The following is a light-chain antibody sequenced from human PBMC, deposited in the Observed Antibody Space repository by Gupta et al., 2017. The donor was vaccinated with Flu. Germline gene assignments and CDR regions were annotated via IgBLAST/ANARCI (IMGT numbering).Light chain of an antibody. Sequence: EIVLTQSPATLSLSPGERATLSCRASQSVSSYLAWYQQKPGQAPRLLIYDASNRATGIPDRFSGSGSGTDFTLTSSRREPEDFAVYYWQQRSNLNLFGHGTKVDIK. V-gene: IGKV3-11*01. CDR1: QSVSSY. J-gene: IGKJ3*01. CDR2: DAS. CDR3: QQRSNLNL.